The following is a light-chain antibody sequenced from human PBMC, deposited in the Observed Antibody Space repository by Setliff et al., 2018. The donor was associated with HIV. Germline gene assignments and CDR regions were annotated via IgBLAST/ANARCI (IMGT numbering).Light chain of an antibody. J-gene: IGLJ1*01. Sequence: QSVLTQPPSASGPPGQSVTISCTGTSSDIGGYKYVSWYQQHPGKAPKLMIYEVRNRPSGVSSRFSGSKSGNTASLTISGLQAEDEADYYCSSYAITNTLPFGTGTKVTVL. CDR1: SSDIGGYKY. V-gene: IGLV2-14*01. CDR2: EVR. CDR3: SSYAITNTLP.